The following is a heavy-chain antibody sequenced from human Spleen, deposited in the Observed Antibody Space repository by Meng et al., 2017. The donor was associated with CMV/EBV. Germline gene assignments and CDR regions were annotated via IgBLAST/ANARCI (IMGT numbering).Heavy chain of an antibody. CDR3: ARGGAARENYYDF. Sequence: VSGGSLSSGSHYWSWLRQHPGKGLEWIGYIYFTGGTYYNPSLKSRVSISADTSKTQFSLNLSSMTAADTAVYYCARGGAARENYYDFWGQGTLVTVSS. CDR1: GGSLSSGSHY. J-gene: IGHJ4*02. V-gene: IGHV4-31*02. D-gene: IGHD4/OR15-4a*01. CDR2: IYFTGGT.